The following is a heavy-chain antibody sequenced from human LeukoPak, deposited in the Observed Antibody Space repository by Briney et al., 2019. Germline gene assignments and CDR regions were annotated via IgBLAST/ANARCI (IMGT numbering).Heavy chain of an antibody. CDR1: GVSISSSNSY. CDR2: IYHSGST. D-gene: IGHD2-21*02. V-gene: IGHV4-39*07. J-gene: IGHJ4*02. CDR3: ARDRVTPSPYYFDY. Sequence: SETLSLTCTVSGVSISSSNSYWGWIRQPPGKGLEWIGSIYHSGSTYYNPSLKSRVTISVDTSKNQFSLKLSSVTAADTAVYYCARDRVTPSPYYFDYWGQGTLVTVSS.